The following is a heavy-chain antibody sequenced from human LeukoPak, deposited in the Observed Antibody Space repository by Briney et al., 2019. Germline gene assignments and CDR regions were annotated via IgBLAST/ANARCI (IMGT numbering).Heavy chain of an antibody. V-gene: IGHV1-18*01. CDR2: ISAYNGNT. Sequence: ASVKVSCKXSGYTFTSYGISWVRQAPGQGLEWMGWISAYNGNTNYSQKLQGRVTMTTDTSTSTAYMELRSLRSDDTAVYYCARAGRGYSYGYSDYWGQGTLVTVSS. CDR1: GYTFTSYG. J-gene: IGHJ4*02. CDR3: ARAGRGYSYGYSDY. D-gene: IGHD5-18*01.